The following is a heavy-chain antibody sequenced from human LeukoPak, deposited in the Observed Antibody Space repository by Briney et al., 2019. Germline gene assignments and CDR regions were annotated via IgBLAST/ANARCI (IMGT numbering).Heavy chain of an antibody. V-gene: IGHV1-8*03. J-gene: IGHJ6*03. CDR3: ARALYSGHYYYYYYMDV. CDR2: MNPNSGNT. CDR1: GYTFTNYD. Sequence: ASVKVSCKASGYTFTNYDIHWVRQATGQGLEWMGWMNPNSGNTGYAQKFQGRVTITRNTSISTAYMELSSLRSEDTAVYYCARALYSGHYYYYYYMDVWGKGTTVTVSS. D-gene: IGHD1-26*01.